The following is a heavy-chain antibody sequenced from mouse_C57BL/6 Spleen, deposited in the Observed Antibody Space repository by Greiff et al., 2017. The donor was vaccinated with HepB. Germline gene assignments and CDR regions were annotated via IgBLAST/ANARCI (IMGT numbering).Heavy chain of an antibody. J-gene: IGHJ4*01. CDR3: TRGREYRYAMDY. V-gene: IGHV1-15*01. D-gene: IGHD5-1*01. CDR2: IDPETGGT. Sequence: VQLQQSGAELVRPGASVTLSCKASGYTFTDYEMHWVKQTPVHGLEWIGAIDPETGGTAYNQKFKGKAILTADKSSSTAYMELRSLTSEDSAVYYCTRGREYRYAMDYWGQGTSVTVSS. CDR1: GYTFTDYE.